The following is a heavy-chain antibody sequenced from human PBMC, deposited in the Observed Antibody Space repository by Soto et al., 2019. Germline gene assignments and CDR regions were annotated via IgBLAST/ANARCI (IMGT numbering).Heavy chain of an antibody. CDR2: IIPIFGTA. Sequence: SVKVSCKASGGTFSSYAISWVRQAPGQELEWMGGIIPIFGTANYAQKFQGRVTITADESTSTAYMELSSLRSEDTAVYYCARERYPRCYYGMDVWGQGITVTVSS. CDR3: ARERYPRCYYGMDV. D-gene: IGHD2-2*02. V-gene: IGHV1-69*13. J-gene: IGHJ6*02. CDR1: GGTFSSYA.